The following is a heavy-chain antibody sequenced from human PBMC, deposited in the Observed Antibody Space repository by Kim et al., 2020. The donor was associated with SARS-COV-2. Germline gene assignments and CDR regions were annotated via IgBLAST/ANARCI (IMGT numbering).Heavy chain of an antibody. CDR3: TRDPGTTIDYWYAFV. J-gene: IGHJ3*02. CDR1: GFTFSNSA. CDR2: IRSKGNGYAT. Sequence: GGSLRLSCGASGFTFSNSAMHWVRRASGKGLEWVSPIRSKGNGYATAYRASVRGRITIARDESRNTAYLQMNSLKTTATDDYYCTRDPGTTIDYWYAFV. V-gene: IGHV3-73*01. D-gene: IGHD1-1*01.